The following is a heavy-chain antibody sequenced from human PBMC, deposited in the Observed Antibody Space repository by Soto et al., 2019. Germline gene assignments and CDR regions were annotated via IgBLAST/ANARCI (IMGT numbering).Heavy chain of an antibody. Sequence: EVQLVESGGGLVQPGGSLRLSCAASGFDFSTYWMHCVRQAPGKGLVWVSRISGGGGTTYADSVEGRFTISRDNAKNILYLQMSSLTEEDTAMYYCIRASGVAGTGEYFWGQGTLVTVSS. D-gene: IGHD3-10*01. J-gene: IGHJ4*02. CDR3: IRASGVAGTGEYF. CDR2: ISGGGGT. CDR1: GFDFSTYW. V-gene: IGHV3-74*03.